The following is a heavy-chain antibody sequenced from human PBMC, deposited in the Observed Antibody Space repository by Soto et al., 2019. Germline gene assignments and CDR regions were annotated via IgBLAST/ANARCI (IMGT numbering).Heavy chain of an antibody. D-gene: IGHD6-19*01. CDR3: ARMGIAVAGSDAFEI. CDR2: IDWDDDK. J-gene: IGHJ3*02. Sequence: SGPTLVNPTQTLTLTCTFSGFSLSTSGMCVSWIRQPPGKALEWLARIDWDDDKYYSTSLKTRLTISKDTSKNQVVLTMTNMDPVDTATYYCARMGIAVAGSDAFEIWGQGTMVTVSS. V-gene: IGHV2-70*11. CDR1: GFSLSTSGMC.